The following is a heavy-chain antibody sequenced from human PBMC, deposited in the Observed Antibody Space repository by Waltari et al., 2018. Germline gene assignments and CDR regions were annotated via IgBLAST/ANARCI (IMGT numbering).Heavy chain of an antibody. CDR3: AKDYVVVPAAILLFDY. Sequence: EVQLLESGGGLVQPGGSLRLSCAASGFTFSSYAMSWVRPAPGKGLEWVSAISGSGGSTYYADSVKGRFTISRDNSKNTLYLQMNSLRAEDTAVYYCAKDYVVVPAAILLFDYWGQGTLVTVSS. D-gene: IGHD2-2*02. CDR2: ISGSGGST. CDR1: GFTFSSYA. V-gene: IGHV3-23*01. J-gene: IGHJ4*02.